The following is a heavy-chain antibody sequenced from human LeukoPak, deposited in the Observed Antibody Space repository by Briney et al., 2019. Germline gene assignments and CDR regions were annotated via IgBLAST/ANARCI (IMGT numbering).Heavy chain of an antibody. V-gene: IGHV3-49*04. CDR2: IRSKAYGGTT. J-gene: IGHJ4*02. CDR3: TRYSSSWYELDDY. Sequence: PGGSLRLSCTASGFTFGDYAMSWVRQAPGKGLEWVGFIRSKAYGGTTEYAASVKGRFTISRDDSKSIAYLQMNSLKTEDTAVYYYTRYSSSWYELDDYWGQGTLVTVSS. CDR1: GFTFGDYA. D-gene: IGHD6-13*01.